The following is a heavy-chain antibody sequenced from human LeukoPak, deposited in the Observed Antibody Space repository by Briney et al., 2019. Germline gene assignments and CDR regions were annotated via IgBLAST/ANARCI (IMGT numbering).Heavy chain of an antibody. CDR2: ISAYNGNT. CDR3: ARDTNYGGNPDAFDI. J-gene: IGHJ3*02. V-gene: IGHV1-18*01. CDR1: GYTFTSYG. Sequence: GASVKVSCKASGYTFTSYGISWVRQAPGQGLEWMGWISAYNGNTNYAQKLQGRVTMTTDTSTSTAYMELRSLRSDDTAVYYCARDTNYGGNPDAFDIWGQGTMVTVSS. D-gene: IGHD4-23*01.